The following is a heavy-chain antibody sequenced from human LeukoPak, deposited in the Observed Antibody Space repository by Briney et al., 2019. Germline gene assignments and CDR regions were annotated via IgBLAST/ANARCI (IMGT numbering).Heavy chain of an antibody. J-gene: IGHJ6*03. Sequence: GGSLRLSCAASGFTFRGSAMHWVRQASGKGLEWVGRIRSKANSYETAYAASVKGRFTISRDDSKNTAYLQMNSLKTEDTAVYYCTRSHYDSSGLGYYYYYYMDVWGKGTTVTVSS. CDR1: GFTFRGSA. V-gene: IGHV3-73*01. D-gene: IGHD3-22*01. CDR2: IRSKANSYET. CDR3: TRSHYDSSGLGYYYYYYMDV.